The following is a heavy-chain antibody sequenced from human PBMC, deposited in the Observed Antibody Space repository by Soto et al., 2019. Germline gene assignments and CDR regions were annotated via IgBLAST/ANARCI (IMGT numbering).Heavy chain of an antibody. CDR3: ASNYDMWSGYSSPVDY. CDR1: GYTFSDYY. V-gene: IGHV3-11*01. Sequence: QVQLVESGGDLVKPGGSLRLSCAASGYTFSDYYMSWIRQAPGKGLEWISYIDTSGTKIYYADSVKGRFTITRDNAKNSMYLEMNSLRDEDTAVYYCASNYDMWSGYSSPVDYWGQGTLVTVSS. D-gene: IGHD3-3*01. J-gene: IGHJ4*02. CDR2: IDTSGTKI.